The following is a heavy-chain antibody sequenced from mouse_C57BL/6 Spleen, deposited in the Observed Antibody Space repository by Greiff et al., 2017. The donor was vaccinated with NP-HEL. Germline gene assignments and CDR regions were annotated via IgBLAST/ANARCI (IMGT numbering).Heavy chain of an antibody. V-gene: IGHV5-6*01. D-gene: IGHD1-1*01. CDR3: ARRDYGSSYDWYFDV. J-gene: IGHJ1*03. CDR1: GFTFSSYG. Sequence: EVNLVESGGDLVKPGGSLKLSCAASGFTFSSYGMSWVRQTPDSVKGRFTISRDNAKNTLYLQMSSLKSEDTAMYYCARRDYGSSYDWYFDVWGTGTTVTVSS.